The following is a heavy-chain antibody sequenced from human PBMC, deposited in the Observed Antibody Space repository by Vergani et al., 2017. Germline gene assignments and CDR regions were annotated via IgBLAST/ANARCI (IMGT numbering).Heavy chain of an antibody. D-gene: IGHD5-12*01. Sequence: QVQLQESGPGVVKPSQTLSLTCSVSGASISSGDSYWSWIRQTPGKGLEWIGYIAHTGASYYNPSLRSRLSISLDTSRNQFSLKLTSVTAEDTAVYFCAREELRFSRTLDSGGQGTQVTVSS. V-gene: IGHV4-30-4*08. J-gene: IGHJ4*02. CDR1: GASISSGDSY. CDR2: IAHTGAS. CDR3: AREELRFSRTLDS.